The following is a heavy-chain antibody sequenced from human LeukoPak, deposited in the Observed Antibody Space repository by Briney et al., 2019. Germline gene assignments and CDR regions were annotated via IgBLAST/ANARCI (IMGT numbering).Heavy chain of an antibody. Sequence: ASVKVSCKASGYTFTGYYMHWVRQAPGQGLEWVGWINPNSGGTNYAQKFQGRVTMTRDTSISTAYMELSRLRSDDTAVYYCARGGGSTMIVVVIGDYWGQGTLVTVSS. CDR3: ARGGGSTMIVVVIGDY. CDR1: GYTFTGYY. CDR2: INPNSGGT. J-gene: IGHJ4*02. V-gene: IGHV1-2*02. D-gene: IGHD3-22*01.